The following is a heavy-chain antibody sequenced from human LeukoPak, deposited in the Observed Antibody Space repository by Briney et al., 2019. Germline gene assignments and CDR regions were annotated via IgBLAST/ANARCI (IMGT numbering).Heavy chain of an antibody. CDR1: GFTFRSHA. V-gene: IGHV3-23*01. Sequence: GGSLRLSCVGSGFTFRSHAMSWVRQAPEKGLEFVSGTYENGGTTYYADSVKGRFSISRDNSKNTLYLQVDSLRGEDTAVYYCAKDFRIGYSAHFDYWGQGALVTVSS. D-gene: IGHD2-21*01. CDR2: TYENGGTT. CDR3: AKDFRIGYSAHFDY. J-gene: IGHJ4*02.